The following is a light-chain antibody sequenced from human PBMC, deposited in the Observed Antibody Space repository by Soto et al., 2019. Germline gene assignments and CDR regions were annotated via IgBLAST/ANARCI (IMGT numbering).Light chain of an antibody. CDR1: QSLTNSF. V-gene: IGKV3-20*01. Sequence: EFVLTQSPGTLSLSPGERANLSCRASQSLTNSFIAWYQQRPGQAPRLLIYGASSRANGIPDRFSGSGSGTGFTLTITRLEPEDFAVYFCQQYGSSPRTFGQGTRLEIK. CDR2: GAS. J-gene: IGKJ5*01. CDR3: QQYGSSPRT.